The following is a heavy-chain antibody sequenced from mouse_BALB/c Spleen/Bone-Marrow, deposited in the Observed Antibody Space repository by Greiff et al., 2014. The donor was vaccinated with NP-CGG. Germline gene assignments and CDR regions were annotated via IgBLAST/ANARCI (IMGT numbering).Heavy chain of an antibody. Sequence: QVQLQQSGAELVKPGASVKLSCKASGYTFTSYYMYWVKQRLGQGLEWIGEINPSNGGTNFNEKFKSKATLTVDKSSSTAYMQLSSLTSEDSAVYYCTRSRRAMDYWGQGTSVTVSS. V-gene: IGHV1S81*02. D-gene: IGHD2-12*01. CDR2: INPSNGGT. CDR1: GYTFTSYY. J-gene: IGHJ4*01. CDR3: TRSRRAMDY.